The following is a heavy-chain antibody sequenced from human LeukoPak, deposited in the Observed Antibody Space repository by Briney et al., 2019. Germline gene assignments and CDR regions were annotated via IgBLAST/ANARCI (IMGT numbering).Heavy chain of an antibody. CDR2: INPNSGGT. Sequence: ASVKVSCKASGYTFTSYGISWVRQAPGQGLEWMGWINPNSGGTNYAQKFQGWVTMTRDTSISTAYMELNRLRSDDTAVYYCARGTRSVVVVPAASLDYWGQGTLVTVSS. CDR3: ARGTRSVVVVPAASLDY. V-gene: IGHV1-2*04. D-gene: IGHD2-2*01. J-gene: IGHJ4*02. CDR1: GYTFTSYG.